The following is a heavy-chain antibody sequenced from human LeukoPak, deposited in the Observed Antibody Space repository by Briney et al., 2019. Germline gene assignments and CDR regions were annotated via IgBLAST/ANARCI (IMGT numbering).Heavy chain of an antibody. CDR1: GFTFSDYF. Sequence: PGGSLRLSCAASGFTFSDYFMSWIRQAPGKGLEWVSYISSSSTYTKYADSVKGRFTISRDNAKNSVYLQMNSLKAEDTAVYCCARDRYYSDSSGYPFGDYLGQGTLVTVSS. D-gene: IGHD3-22*01. CDR3: ARDRYYSDSSGYPFGDY. J-gene: IGHJ4*02. CDR2: ISSSSTYT. V-gene: IGHV3-11*05.